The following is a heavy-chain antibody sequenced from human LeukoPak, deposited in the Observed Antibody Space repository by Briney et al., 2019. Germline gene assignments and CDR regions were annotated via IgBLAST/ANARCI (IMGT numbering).Heavy chain of an antibody. CDR2: INHSGST. V-gene: IGHV4-34*01. D-gene: IGHD1-26*01. Sequence: SETLSLTCAVSGESFSGYYWSWLRQPPGKGLEWIGEINHSGSTNYNPSLTSRATISVDASKNQFYLRMTSVIAADTAIYYCAKGRWDVPDYWGQGTLVFVSS. J-gene: IGHJ4*02. CDR3: AKGRWDVPDY. CDR1: GESFSGYY.